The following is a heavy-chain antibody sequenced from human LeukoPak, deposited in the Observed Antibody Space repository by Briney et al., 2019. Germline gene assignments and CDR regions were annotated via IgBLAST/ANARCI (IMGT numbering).Heavy chain of an antibody. CDR1: GGTFSSYA. CDR2: IIPIFGTA. J-gene: IGHJ6*03. V-gene: IGHV1-69*13. Sequence: ASVKVSFKASGGTFSSYAISWVRQAPGQGLEWMGGIIPIFGTANYAQKFQGRVTITADESTSTAYMELSSLRSEDKAVYYCARVPRGGSGNMDVWGKGTTVTVSS. D-gene: IGHD3-10*01. CDR3: ARVPRGGSGNMDV.